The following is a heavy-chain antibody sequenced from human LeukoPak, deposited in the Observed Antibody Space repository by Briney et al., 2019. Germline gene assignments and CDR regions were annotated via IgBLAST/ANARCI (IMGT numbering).Heavy chain of an antibody. CDR1: GFTFSSYA. CDR3: ARDLRWELSNFDY. Sequence: GGSLRLSCAASGFTFSSYAMHWVRQAPGKGLEWVAVISYDGSNKYYADSVKGRFTISRDNSKNTLYLQMNSLRAEDTAVYYCARDLRWELSNFDYWGQGTLVTVSS. J-gene: IGHJ4*02. CDR2: ISYDGSNK. D-gene: IGHD1-26*01. V-gene: IGHV3-30*04.